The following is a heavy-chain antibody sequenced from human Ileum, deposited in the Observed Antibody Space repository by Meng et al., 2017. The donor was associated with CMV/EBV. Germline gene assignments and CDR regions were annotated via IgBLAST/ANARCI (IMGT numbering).Heavy chain of an antibody. CDR1: GGSISTTLYY. CDR2: MFYNGNT. CDR3: ARVFTRFGVLTDAFDI. Sequence: SETLSLTCSVSGGSISTTLYYWGWIRQSPGMGLEWIGSMFYNGNTYYNPSLKSRVIISLDTYKNQFSLNLRSVTAADTAVYYCARVFTRFGVLTDAFDIWGQGTMVTVSS. V-gene: IGHV4-39*07. D-gene: IGHD3-3*01. J-gene: IGHJ3*02.